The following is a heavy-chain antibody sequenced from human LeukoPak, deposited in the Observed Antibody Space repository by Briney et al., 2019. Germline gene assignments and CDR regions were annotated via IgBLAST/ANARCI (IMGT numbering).Heavy chain of an antibody. J-gene: IGHJ4*02. CDR1: GFTFSNYG. CDR3: ATINFRPY. Sequence: GGSLRLSCAASGFTFSNYGMHWVRQAPGKGLEWVAFIRSDGINKYHADSVKGRFTISRDDAKNSLFLQMNSLRAEDTAIYYCATINFRPYWGQGTLVTVSS. D-gene: IGHD1-1*01. CDR2: IRSDGINK. V-gene: IGHV3-30*02.